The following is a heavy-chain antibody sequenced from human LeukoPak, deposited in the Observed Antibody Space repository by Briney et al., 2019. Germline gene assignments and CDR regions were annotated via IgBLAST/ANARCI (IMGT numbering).Heavy chain of an antibody. CDR1: DGSITNND. CDR3: ARHSISGSYGGAFDI. D-gene: IGHD1-26*01. J-gene: IGHJ3*02. V-gene: IGHV4-59*01. Sequence: PSETLSLTCTVSDGSITNNDWSWVRQTPGKGLEFIGYVHYSGTTNYNPSLRSRVTISIDTSRKHFFLKLKSVTAADTAVYYCARHSISGSYGGAFDIWGQGTMVTVSS. CDR2: VHYSGTT.